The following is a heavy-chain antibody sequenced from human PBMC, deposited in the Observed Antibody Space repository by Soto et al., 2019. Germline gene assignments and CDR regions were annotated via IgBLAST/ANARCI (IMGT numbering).Heavy chain of an antibody. CDR3: GKERRGSGWSVCNF. Sequence: PGGSLRLSCTASGFPFSHYAMNWVSQCPGTRLEWVADISGSGDSARYADSVRCRFTISRDNSRDTLYLQMNSLRVDDTAVYYCGKERRGSGWSVCNFWGQGALVTVSS. CDR2: ISGSGDSA. D-gene: IGHD6-19*01. CDR1: GFPFSHYA. J-gene: IGHJ4*02. V-gene: IGHV3-23*01.